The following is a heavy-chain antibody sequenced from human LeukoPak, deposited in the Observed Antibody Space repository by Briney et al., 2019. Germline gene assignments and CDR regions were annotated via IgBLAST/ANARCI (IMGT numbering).Heavy chain of an antibody. D-gene: IGHD3-10*01. Sequence: GGSLRLSCAASGFTFSNYEMNWVRQAPGKGLEWVSYIRSSGSTIYYADSVKGRFTISRDNAKNSLYLQMNSLRAEDTAVYYCARGHTGRFSYYSDYWGQGTLVTVSS. J-gene: IGHJ4*02. CDR2: IRSSGSTI. CDR1: GFTFSNYE. V-gene: IGHV3-48*03. CDR3: ARGHTGRFSYYSDY.